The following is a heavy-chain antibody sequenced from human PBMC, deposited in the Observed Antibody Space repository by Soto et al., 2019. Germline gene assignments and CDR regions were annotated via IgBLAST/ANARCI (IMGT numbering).Heavy chain of an antibody. CDR1: GFTFSSYA. Sequence: QVQLVESGGGVVQPGRSLRLSCAASGFTFSSYAMHWVRQAPGKGLGWVAVISYDGSNKYYADSVKGRFTISRDNSKNTLYLQMNSLRAEDTAVYYCARPEVEMATRGAFGIWGQGTMVTVSS. D-gene: IGHD5-12*01. V-gene: IGHV3-30-3*01. J-gene: IGHJ3*02. CDR3: ARPEVEMATRGAFGI. CDR2: ISYDGSNK.